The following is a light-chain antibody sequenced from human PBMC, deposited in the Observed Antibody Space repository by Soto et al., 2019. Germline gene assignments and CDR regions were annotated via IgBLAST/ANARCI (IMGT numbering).Light chain of an antibody. CDR3: QKYDNSPIN. J-gene: IGKJ5*01. V-gene: IGKV3-20*01. CDR1: QTVSSY. Sequence: EIVLTQFPATLSLSPGERAKLSCRASQTVSSYLLWYQQKPGQAPRLLIYGASSRATGIPDRFSGTGSETDFTLTISRLEPEDFAVYYCQKYDNSPINCGQGKRRAIK. CDR2: GAS.